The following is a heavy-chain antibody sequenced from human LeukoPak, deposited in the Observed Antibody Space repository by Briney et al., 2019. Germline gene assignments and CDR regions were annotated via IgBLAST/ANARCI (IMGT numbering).Heavy chain of an antibody. CDR2: INHSGST. Sequence: SETLSLTCAVYGGSFSNYYWTWLRQPPGKGLEWIGEINHSGSTNYNPSLKSRLTISVDTSKNQFSLKLSSVTAADTALYYCATGGNPYCGGDCPNWFDPWGQGTLVTVSS. CDR3: ATGGNPYCGGDCPNWFDP. V-gene: IGHV4-34*01. CDR1: GGSFSNYY. J-gene: IGHJ5*02. D-gene: IGHD2-21*02.